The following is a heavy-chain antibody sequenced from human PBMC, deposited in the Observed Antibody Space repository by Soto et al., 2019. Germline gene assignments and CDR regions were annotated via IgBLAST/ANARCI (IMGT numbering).Heavy chain of an antibody. CDR3: ARDQLYYNDISGRPLNAFDV. J-gene: IGHJ3*01. CDR2: INPNSGGT. V-gene: IGHV1-2*04. Sequence: GASVKVSCKASGYTFTGYYIHWVRQAPGQGLEWMGWINPNSGGTNYAQKFQGWVTMTKDTSISTAYMELSRLRSDDTAVYYCARDQLYYNDISGRPLNAFDVWGQGTMVTV. D-gene: IGHD3-22*01. CDR1: GYTFTGYY.